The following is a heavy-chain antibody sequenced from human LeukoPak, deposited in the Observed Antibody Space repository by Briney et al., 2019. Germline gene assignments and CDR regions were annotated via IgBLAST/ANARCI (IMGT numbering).Heavy chain of an antibody. D-gene: IGHD3-3*01. J-gene: IGHJ4*02. CDR3: AKDIFPSATTWYFDH. Sequence: PGGSLRLSCAASGFNFNSYGMHWVRQTPGKGLERVAFIWYDGTKTYYADSVKGRFTISRDTSRNTLYLQMNSLTAEDTAVYYCAKDIFPSATTWYFDHWGEGTLVTVSS. CDR1: GFNFNSYG. CDR2: IWYDGTKT. V-gene: IGHV3-30*02.